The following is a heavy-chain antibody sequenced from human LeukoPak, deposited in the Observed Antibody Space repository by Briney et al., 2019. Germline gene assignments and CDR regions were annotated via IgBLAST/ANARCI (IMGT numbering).Heavy chain of an antibody. V-gene: IGHV4-34*01. J-gene: IGHJ4*02. CDR3: ARVPPYYDFWSGYQYTYYFDY. D-gene: IGHD3-3*01. CDR1: GGSFSGYY. CDR2: INHSGST. Sequence: SETLSLTCAVYGGSFSGYYWSWIRQPPGKRLEWIGEINHSGSTNYNPSLKSRVTISVDTSKNQFSLKLSSVTAADTAVYYCARVPPYYDFWSGYQYTYYFDYWGQGTLVTVSS.